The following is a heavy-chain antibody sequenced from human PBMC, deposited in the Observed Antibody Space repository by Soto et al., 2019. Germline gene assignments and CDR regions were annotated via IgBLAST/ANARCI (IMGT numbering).Heavy chain of an antibody. CDR2: IYYSGST. CDR1: GGSISSGDYY. V-gene: IGHV4-30-4*01. Sequence: SETLSLSCTVSGGSISSGDYYWSWIRQPPGKGLEWIGYIYYSGSTYYNPSLKSRVTISVDTSKNQFSLKLSSVTAADTAVYYCARPSKSPYYYAMDVWGQGTTVTVSS. CDR3: ARPSKSPYYYAMDV. J-gene: IGHJ6*02.